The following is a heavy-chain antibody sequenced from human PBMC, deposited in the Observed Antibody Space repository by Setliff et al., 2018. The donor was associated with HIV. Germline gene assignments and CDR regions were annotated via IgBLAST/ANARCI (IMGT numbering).Heavy chain of an antibody. D-gene: IGHD5-18*01. CDR2: IEPSSGGT. CDR3: ARLGIQLWSYAFDI. Sequence: ASVKVSCKASGYIFTDYYIHWVRQAPGHELQLMGRIEPSSGGTNYIQKFQGRVTMTRDTSISTAYMELSRLRSDDTAVYYCARLGIQLWSYAFDIWGQGTMVTVSS. J-gene: IGHJ3*02. CDR1: GYIFTDYY. V-gene: IGHV1-2*06.